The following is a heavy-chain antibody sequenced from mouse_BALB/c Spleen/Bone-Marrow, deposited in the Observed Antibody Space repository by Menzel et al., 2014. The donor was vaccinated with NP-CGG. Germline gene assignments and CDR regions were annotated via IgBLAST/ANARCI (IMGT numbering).Heavy chain of an antibody. D-gene: IGHD1-1*01. CDR3: AAYYYGSSDGFAY. CDR2: IDPANGNT. V-gene: IGHV14-3*02. CDR1: GFNIKDTY. Sequence: EVQLQQSGAELAKPGASVQFSCTASGFNIKDTYMHWVKQRPEHGLEWIGRIDPANGNTRYDPKFKGKAIINADTSSSTAYLQLSSLTSEDTAVYYCAAYYYGSSDGFAYWGQGTLVTVSA. J-gene: IGHJ3*01.